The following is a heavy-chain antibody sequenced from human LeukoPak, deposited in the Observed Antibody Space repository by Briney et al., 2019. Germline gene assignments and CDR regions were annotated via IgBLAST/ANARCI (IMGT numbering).Heavy chain of an antibody. Sequence: SETLSLTCTVSGGSISSYYWSWIRQPPGKGLEWIGYISDSGSTNYNPSLKSRVTMSVDTSKNQFSLKLSSVTAADPAVYYCARHNYDLWSGNNWFDPWGQGTLVTVSS. CDR3: ARHNYDLWSGNNWFDP. CDR1: GGSISSYY. J-gene: IGHJ5*02. V-gene: IGHV4-59*01. CDR2: ISDSGST. D-gene: IGHD3-3*01.